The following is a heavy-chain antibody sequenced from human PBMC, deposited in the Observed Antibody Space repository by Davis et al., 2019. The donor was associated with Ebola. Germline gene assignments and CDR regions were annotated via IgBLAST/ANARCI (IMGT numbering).Heavy chain of an antibody. CDR2: IYRGGST. V-gene: IGHV3-53*01. Sequence: PGGSLRLSCVASGLTVNSNYMTWVRQAPGKGLEWVSTIYRGGSTYYLDSVKGRFTISRDNAKNSLFLQVNSLRGEDTAVCYCATLPLLDHWGQGTLVTVSS. CDR3: ATLPLLDH. CDR1: GLTVNSNY. J-gene: IGHJ5*02.